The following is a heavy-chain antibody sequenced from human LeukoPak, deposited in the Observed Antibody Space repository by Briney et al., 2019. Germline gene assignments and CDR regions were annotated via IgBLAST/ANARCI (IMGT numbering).Heavy chain of an antibody. CDR2: ISSSSSYI. Sequence: PGGSLRLSCAASGFTFSSYSMNWVRQAPGKGLEWVSSISSSSSYIYYADSVKGRFTISRDNAKNSLYLQMNSLRAEDTAVYYCARDRGSGSYGIFDYWGQGTLVTVPS. V-gene: IGHV3-21*01. J-gene: IGHJ4*02. D-gene: IGHD3-10*01. CDR3: ARDRGSGSYGIFDY. CDR1: GFTFSSYS.